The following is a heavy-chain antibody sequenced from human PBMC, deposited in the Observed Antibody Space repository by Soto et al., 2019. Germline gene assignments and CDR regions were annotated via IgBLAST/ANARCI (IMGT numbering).Heavy chain of an antibody. CDR2: INHSGST. CDR1: GGSFSGYY. J-gene: IGHJ6*03. CDR3: ARAPPGAFLRFWSGYYYYMDF. D-gene: IGHD3-3*01. Sequence: SDTLSLTCAVYGGSFSGYYWSWIRQPPGKGLEWIGEINHSGSTNYNPSLKSRVTISVDSSKNQFSLKLSSVTAADTAVYYCARAPPGAFLRFWSGYYYYMDFWGKGTTVTVSS. V-gene: IGHV4-34*01.